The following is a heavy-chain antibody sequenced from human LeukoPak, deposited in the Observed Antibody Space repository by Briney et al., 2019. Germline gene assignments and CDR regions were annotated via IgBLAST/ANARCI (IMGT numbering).Heavy chain of an antibody. CDR3: XXXXXXGAAAGTRFDF. CDR2: ISYDGTNK. D-gene: IGHD6-13*01. V-gene: IGHV3-30*03. J-gene: IGHJ4*02. Sequence: PGGSLRLSCAASGFTFNTYGMHWVRQAPGKGLEWLAVISYDGTNKYYSESVKGRFTISRDKSKNMVYLQMNSLRRDDTAMYYCXXXXXXGAAAGTRFDFWGQGTLVTVSS. CDR1: GFTFNTYG.